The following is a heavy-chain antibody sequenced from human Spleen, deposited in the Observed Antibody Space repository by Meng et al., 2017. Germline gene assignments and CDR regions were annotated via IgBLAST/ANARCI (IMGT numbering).Heavy chain of an antibody. Sequence: GESLKISCAGSGFIFGAYWMTWVRQTPGKGLEWVANIKQDGSEESYVDSVKGRFIISRDNAKNSLYLQMNRLRPEDTAIYYCAREDGYNSLGDWGPGTLVTVSS. V-gene: IGHV3-7*01. CDR2: IKQDGSEE. D-gene: IGHD3-16*01. CDR1: GFIFGAYW. J-gene: IGHJ4*02. CDR3: AREDGYNSLGD.